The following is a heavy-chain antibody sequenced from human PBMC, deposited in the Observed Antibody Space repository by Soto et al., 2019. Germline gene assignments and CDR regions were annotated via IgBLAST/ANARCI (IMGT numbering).Heavy chain of an antibody. CDR3: ARGGYSGYYYYGMDV. Sequence: PGGSLRLSCAASGFTFRSYSMNWVRQAPGKGLEWVSSISSSSSYIYYADSVKGRFAISRDNAKNSPYPQMNSLGAEDTAVYYCARGGYSGYYYYGMDVWGQGTTVTVSS. CDR1: GFTFRSYS. V-gene: IGHV3-21*01. D-gene: IGHD5-12*01. J-gene: IGHJ6*02. CDR2: ISSSSSYI.